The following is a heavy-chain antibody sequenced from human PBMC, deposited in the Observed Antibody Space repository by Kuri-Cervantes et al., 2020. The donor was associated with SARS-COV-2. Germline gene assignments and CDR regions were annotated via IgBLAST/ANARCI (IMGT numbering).Heavy chain of an antibody. CDR1: GFTFSSYS. D-gene: IGHD1-26*01. J-gene: IGHJ4*02. Sequence: ETLSLTCAASGFTFSSYSMNWVRQAPGKGLEWVSSISSSSSYIYYADSVKGRFTISRDNAKNSLYLQMNSLRAEDTAVYYCATTLVGAGNYWGQGTLVTVSS. CDR3: ATTLVGAGNY. CDR2: ISSSSSYI. V-gene: IGHV3-21*01.